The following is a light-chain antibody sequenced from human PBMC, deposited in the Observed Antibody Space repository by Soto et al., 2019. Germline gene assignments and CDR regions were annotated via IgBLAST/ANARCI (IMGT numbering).Light chain of an antibody. CDR1: RSVSRSY. J-gene: IGKJ4*01. Sequence: EIVLTQSPGTLSLSPGERATLSCRASRSVSRSYLAWYQQKPGQAPRLLIYDASNRATDTPDRFSGSGSGTDFTLTISTLEPEDFAVYYCQQYGGSLTFGGGTKVDI. CDR2: DAS. CDR3: QQYGGSLT. V-gene: IGKV3-20*01.